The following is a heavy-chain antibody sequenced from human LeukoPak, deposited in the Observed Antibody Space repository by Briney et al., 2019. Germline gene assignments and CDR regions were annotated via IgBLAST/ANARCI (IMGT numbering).Heavy chain of an antibody. V-gene: IGHV3-23*01. J-gene: IGHJ4*02. CDR2: ISGSGGSA. CDR3: AKEENSHYVIATHEY. Sequence: GGSLRLSCAASGFTFSSYAMSWVRQAPGKGLEWVSAISGSGGSAYYADSVKGRFTISRDNSKNKLYLQMSSLRAEDTALYYCAKEENSHYVIATHEYWGQGTLVTVSS. CDR1: GFTFSSYA. D-gene: IGHD4-11*01.